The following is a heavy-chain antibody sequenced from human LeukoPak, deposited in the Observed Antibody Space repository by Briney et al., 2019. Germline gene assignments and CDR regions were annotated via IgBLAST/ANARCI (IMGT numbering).Heavy chain of an antibody. D-gene: IGHD1-26*01. J-gene: IGHJ4*02. Sequence: PARSLTLSCAASGFTISSYGMHWVRQAPGKGLEWLAIVSYDGRKEYYADSVKGRFTVSRDISKNTLYLQMNSLRVEDTAVYYCARDLSGRYSVDYWGQGNLGSVSS. CDR3: ARDLSGRYSVDY. CDR2: VSYDGRKE. CDR1: GFTISSYG. V-gene: IGHV3-30*04.